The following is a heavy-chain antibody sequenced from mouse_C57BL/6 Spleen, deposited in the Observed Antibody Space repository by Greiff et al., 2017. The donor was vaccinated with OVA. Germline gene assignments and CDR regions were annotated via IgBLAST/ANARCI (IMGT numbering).Heavy chain of an antibody. J-gene: IGHJ2*01. D-gene: IGHD2-4*01. CDR2: ISYDGSN. CDR1: GYSITSGYY. Sequence: ESGPGLVKPSQSLSLTCSVTGYSITSGYYWNWIRQFPGNKLEWMGYISYDGSNNYNPSLKNRISITRDTSKNQFFLKLNSVTTEDTATYYCASGPYDYDVFDYWGQGTTLTVSS. CDR3: ASGPYDYDVFDY. V-gene: IGHV3-6*01.